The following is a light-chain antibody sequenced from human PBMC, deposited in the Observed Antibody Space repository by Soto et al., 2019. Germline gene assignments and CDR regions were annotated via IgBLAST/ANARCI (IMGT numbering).Light chain of an antibody. Sequence: QSVLTQPPSASGSPGQSVTISCTGTSSDVGGYNYVSWYQQHPGKAPKFIIYEVNKRPSGVPDRFSGSKSGNTASLTVSGLQAEDEADYYCSSYAGSDRLVFGGGTKVTVL. J-gene: IGLJ2*01. CDR3: SSYAGSDRLV. CDR2: EVN. CDR1: SSDVGGYNY. V-gene: IGLV2-8*01.